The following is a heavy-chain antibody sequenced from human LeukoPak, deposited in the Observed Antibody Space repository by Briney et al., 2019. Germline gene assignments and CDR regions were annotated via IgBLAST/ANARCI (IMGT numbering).Heavy chain of an antibody. J-gene: IGHJ4*02. CDR2: IYHSGST. CDR3: ASLMPGIAAASDDY. CDR1: AYSISSGYY. V-gene: IGHV4-38-2*02. Sequence: SETLSLTCTVSAYSISSGYYWGWIRQPPGKGLEWIGNIYHSGSTYYNPSLKSRVTISVDTSKNQFSLRLSSVTAADTAVYYCASLMPGIAAASDDYWGQGTLVTVSS. D-gene: IGHD6-13*01.